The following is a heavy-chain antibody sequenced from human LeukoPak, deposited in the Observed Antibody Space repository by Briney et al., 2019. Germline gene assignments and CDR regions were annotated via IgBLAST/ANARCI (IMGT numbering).Heavy chain of an antibody. D-gene: IGHD2-15*01. CDR2: IYYSGST. Sequence: GSLRLSCAASGFTFSSYAMSWVRQAPGKGLEWIGYIYYSGSTNYNPSLRSRVTISVDTSKNQFSLKLSSVTAADTAVYYCARDRGSSAESLDYWGQGTLVTVSS. CDR1: GFTFSSYA. CDR3: ARDRGSSAESLDY. J-gene: IGHJ4*02. V-gene: IGHV4-59*12.